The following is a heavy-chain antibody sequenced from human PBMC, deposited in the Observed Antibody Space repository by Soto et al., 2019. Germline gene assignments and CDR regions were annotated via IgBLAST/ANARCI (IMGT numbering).Heavy chain of an antibody. CDR1: GFTFSSYW. J-gene: IGHJ4*02. D-gene: IGHD5-12*01. V-gene: IGHV3-74*01. CDR2: INSDGSST. CDR3: ARERWLQFSYKKNTFDY. Sequence: GGSLRLSCAASGFTFSSYWMHWVRQAPGKGLVWVSRINSDGSSTSYADSVKGRFTISRDNAKNTLYLQMNSLRAEDTAVYYCARERWLQFSYKKNTFDYWGQGTLVTVSS.